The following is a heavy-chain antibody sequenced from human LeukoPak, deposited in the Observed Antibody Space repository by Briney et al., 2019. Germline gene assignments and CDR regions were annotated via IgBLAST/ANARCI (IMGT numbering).Heavy chain of an antibody. D-gene: IGHD3-22*01. CDR2: IYHSGST. Sequence: SQTLSLTCTVSGGSISSGDYYWSWIRQPPGKGLEWIGYIYHSGSTYYNPSLKSRVTISVDRSKNQFSLKLSSVTAADTAVYYCARAYDSSGYLRSAFDYWGQGTLVTVSS. CDR1: GGSISSGDYY. V-gene: IGHV4-30-2*01. J-gene: IGHJ4*02. CDR3: ARAYDSSGYLRSAFDY.